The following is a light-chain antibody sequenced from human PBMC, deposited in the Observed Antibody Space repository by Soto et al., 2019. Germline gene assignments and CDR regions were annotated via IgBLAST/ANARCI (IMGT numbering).Light chain of an antibody. J-gene: IGLJ1*01. CDR2: QVT. CDR3: GSYTNTTYV. Sequence: QSVLTQPASVSGSPGQSITISCTGTSSDVGTRNFVSWYQQHPGKAPKLMIYQVTNRPSGVSNRFSGSKSGNTASLTISGLQAEDEADYYCGSYTNTTYVFGTGTKVTVL. V-gene: IGLV2-14*01. CDR1: SSDVGTRNF.